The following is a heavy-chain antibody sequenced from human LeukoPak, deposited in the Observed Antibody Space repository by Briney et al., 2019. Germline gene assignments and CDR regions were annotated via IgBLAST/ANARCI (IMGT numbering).Heavy chain of an antibody. D-gene: IGHD1-26*01. J-gene: IGHJ3*02. CDR3: ARHGGSNHIQRTFDI. Sequence: PSETLSLTCDVSGYSISSGYYWGWIRQPPGKGREFIGSMYHSGSTYYNPSLKSRVTISVDTSKNQFPLKLSSVTAADTAVYYCARHGGSNHIQRTFDIWGQGTMVTVSS. CDR2: MYHSGST. CDR1: GYSISSGYY. V-gene: IGHV4-38-2*01.